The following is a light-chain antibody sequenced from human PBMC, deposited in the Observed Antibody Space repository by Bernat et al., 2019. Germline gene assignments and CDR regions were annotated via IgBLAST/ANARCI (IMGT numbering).Light chain of an antibody. J-gene: IGLJ2*01. Sequence: QSALTQPPSMSGSPGQSVTISCTGSSSDVGSYDRVSWYHQPPGTAPKLLIYEVTNRPSGVPDRFSGSKSGNTASLTISGLQADDEGHYYCSSYAVSSARLFGGGTKLTVL. V-gene: IGLV2-18*02. CDR1: SSDVGSYDR. CDR3: SSYAVSSARL. CDR2: EVT.